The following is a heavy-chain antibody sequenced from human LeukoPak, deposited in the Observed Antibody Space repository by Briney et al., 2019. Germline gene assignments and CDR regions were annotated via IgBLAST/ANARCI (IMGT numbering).Heavy chain of an antibody. Sequence: GGSLRLSCAASGFSFIVYEIHWVRQAPGKGLEWIADISSSGTTTYYADSVKGRFTISRDNAKNSLYLQMNSLGAEDTAVYYCTTLTVDINFDYWGEGPRVTVSS. V-gene: IGHV3-48*03. D-gene: IGHD3-22*01. CDR3: TTLTVDINFDY. J-gene: IGHJ4*02. CDR1: GFSFIVYE. CDR2: ISSSGTTT.